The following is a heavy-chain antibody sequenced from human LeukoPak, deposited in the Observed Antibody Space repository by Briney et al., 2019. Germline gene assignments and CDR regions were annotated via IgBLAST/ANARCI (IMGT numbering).Heavy chain of an antibody. Sequence: SGGSLRLSCTASGFTFGDYAMSWVRQAPGKGLEWVGFTRSKAYGGTTEYAASVKGRFTISRDDSKSIAYLQMNSLKTEDTAVYYCTCYYDFWSGYTMDVWGKGTTVTVSS. CDR2: TRSKAYGGTT. CDR3: TCYYDFWSGYTMDV. CDR1: GFTFGDYA. J-gene: IGHJ6*04. D-gene: IGHD3-3*01. V-gene: IGHV3-49*04.